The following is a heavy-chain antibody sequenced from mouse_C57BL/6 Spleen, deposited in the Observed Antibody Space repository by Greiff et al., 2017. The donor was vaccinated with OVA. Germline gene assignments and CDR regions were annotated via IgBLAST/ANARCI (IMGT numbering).Heavy chain of an antibody. V-gene: IGHV1-82*01. CDR3: ARQLTGVDY. CDR1: GYAFSSSW. Sequence: VKLQESGPELVKPGASVKISCKASGYAFSSSWMNWVKQRPGKGLEWIGRIYPGDGDTNYNGKFKGKATLTADKSSSTAYMQLSSLTSEDSAVYFCARQLTGVDYWGQGTTLTVSS. CDR2: IYPGDGDT. J-gene: IGHJ2*01. D-gene: IGHD4-1*01.